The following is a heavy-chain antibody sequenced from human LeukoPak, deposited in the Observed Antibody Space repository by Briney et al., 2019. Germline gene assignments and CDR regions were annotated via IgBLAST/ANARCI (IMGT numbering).Heavy chain of an antibody. CDR2: INPSGGST. D-gene: IGHD6-19*01. Sequence: SVKLSCKATVYTFTSYYMHCVRQAPGQALGWMVIINPSGGSTSYAQKYQGRVTMRRDMSTSTVYMELSSLRSEDTAVYYCARDLKAVAGTGYYYYYMDVWGKETTFSVSS. J-gene: IGHJ6*03. V-gene: IGHV1-46*01. CDR3: ARDLKAVAGTGYYYYYMDV. CDR1: VYTFTSYY.